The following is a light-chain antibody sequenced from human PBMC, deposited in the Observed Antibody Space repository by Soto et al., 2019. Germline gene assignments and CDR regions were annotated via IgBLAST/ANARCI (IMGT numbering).Light chain of an antibody. Sequence: DIQMTQSPSSVSVSLGDTVTITCRASQDISNWLAWYQQKPGKAPRLLIHGASRLFSGVPSRFSGGGSGTNFTLTISTLQPEDFATYYCQQANSFPQGITFGQGTRVEIK. V-gene: IGKV1-12*01. J-gene: IGKJ5*01. CDR1: QDISNW. CDR3: QQANSFPQGIT. CDR2: GAS.